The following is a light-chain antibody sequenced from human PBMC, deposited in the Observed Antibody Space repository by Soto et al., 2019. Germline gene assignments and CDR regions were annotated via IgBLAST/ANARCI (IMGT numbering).Light chain of an antibody. J-gene: IGKJ4*01. CDR1: QSVSSY. CDR3: QQRSSWPRIT. Sequence: EIVLTQSPATLSLSPGERATLSCRASQSVSSYLAWYRQKPGQAPRLLIYDASNRATGIPARFSGSGSGTDFTLTISSLEPEDFAVYYCQQRSSWPRITFGGGTKVEIK. V-gene: IGKV3-11*01. CDR2: DAS.